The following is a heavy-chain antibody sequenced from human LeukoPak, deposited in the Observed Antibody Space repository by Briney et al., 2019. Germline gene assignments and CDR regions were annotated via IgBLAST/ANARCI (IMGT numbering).Heavy chain of an antibody. J-gene: IGHJ4*02. CDR1: GFTFSTYA. Sequence: PGGSLRLSCAASGFTFSTYAMNWVRQAPGKGLEWVSSISSSSSYIYYADSVKGRFTISRDNAKNSLYLQMNSLRAEDTAVYYCARPMGFTRWTLYYFDYWGQGTLVTVSS. CDR3: ARPMGFTRWTLYYFDY. V-gene: IGHV3-21*01. D-gene: IGHD3-10*01. CDR2: ISSSSSYI.